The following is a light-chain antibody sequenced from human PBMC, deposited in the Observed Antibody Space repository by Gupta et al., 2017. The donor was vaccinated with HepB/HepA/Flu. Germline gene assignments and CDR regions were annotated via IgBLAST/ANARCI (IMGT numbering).Light chain of an antibody. CDR2: NVS. Sequence: QSALTQPASVSGSPGQSITISCTATSSDVGAYKSVSWYQQHPGKAPKLLISNVSNRPSGVSNRFSGSKSGTTASLTIXGXQAEDEXDYYCSSFTYTMTLVVFGGGTKVTVL. V-gene: IGLV2-14*01. CDR1: SSDVGAYKS. CDR3: SSFTYTMTLVV. J-gene: IGLJ2*01.